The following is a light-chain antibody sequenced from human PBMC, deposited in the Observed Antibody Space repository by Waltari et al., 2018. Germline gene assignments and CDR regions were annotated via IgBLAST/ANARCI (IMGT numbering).Light chain of an antibody. V-gene: IGKV3-15*01. CDR2: AAS. CDR3: QQYNSWPRT. Sequence: EVMMTQSPATLSVSPVERATLSCRAMQSVSSDLAWYQQKAGQAPRLLIYAASTRATGIPARFSGSGSGTEFTLTISSLQSEDFAVYYCQQYNSWPRTFGLGTKVETK. J-gene: IGKJ1*01. CDR1: QSVSSD.